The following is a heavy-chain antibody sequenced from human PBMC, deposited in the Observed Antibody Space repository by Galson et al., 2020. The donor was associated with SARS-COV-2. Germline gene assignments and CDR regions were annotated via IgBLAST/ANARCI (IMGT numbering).Heavy chain of an antibody. CDR2: IYTSGST. D-gene: IGHD3-10*01. CDR3: ARGRGFGEFRFDP. V-gene: IGHV4-61*02. CDR1: GGSISSGSYY. J-gene: IGHJ5*02. Sequence: SETLSLTCTVSGGSISSGSYYWSWIRQPAGKGLEWIGRIYTSGSTNYNPSLKSRVTISVDTSKNQFSLKLSSVTAADTAVYYCARGRGFGEFRFDPWGQGTLVTVSS.